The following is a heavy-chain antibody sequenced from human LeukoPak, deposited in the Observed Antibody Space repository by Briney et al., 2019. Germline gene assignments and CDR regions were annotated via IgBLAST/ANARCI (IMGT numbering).Heavy chain of an antibody. CDR2: ITPSGSSI. D-gene: IGHD5-12*01. J-gene: IGHJ4*02. CDR1: GFTFSDYY. V-gene: IGHV3-11*04. Sequence: GGSLRLSCAASGFTFSDYYMSWIRQAPGKGLEWISYITPSGSSIFYADSVKGRFTMSRDNAKKSLYLQMNTLRAEDTGVYYCARTRSSGYDGKILDYWGQGTPVTVSS. CDR3: ARTRSSGYDGKILDY.